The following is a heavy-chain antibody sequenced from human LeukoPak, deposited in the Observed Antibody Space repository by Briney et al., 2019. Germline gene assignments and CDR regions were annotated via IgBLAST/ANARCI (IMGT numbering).Heavy chain of an antibody. CDR1: GFTFSSYG. D-gene: IGHD6-13*01. V-gene: IGHV3-23*01. J-gene: IGHJ4*02. CDR3: AKRSWYGYFDY. Sequence: GGSLRLSCAASGFTFSSYGMSWVRQAPCKGLEWVSAISGSGGSTYYADCAKRRFNISRDNSKNTLYLQMNSLRSEDTAVYYCAKRSWYGYFDYWGQGTLVTVSS. CDR2: ISGSGGST.